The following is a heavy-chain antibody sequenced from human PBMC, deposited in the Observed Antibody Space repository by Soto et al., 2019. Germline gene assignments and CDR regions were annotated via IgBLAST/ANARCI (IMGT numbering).Heavy chain of an antibody. CDR1: GFTFSSYA. D-gene: IGHD3-9*01. CDR2: ISGSGGST. CDR3: AKARDVLRYFDWLLSLDY. Sequence: GGSLRLSCAASGFTFSSYAMSWVRQAPGKGLEWVSAISGSGGSTYYADSVKGRFTISRDNSKNTLYLQMNSLRAEDTAVYYCAKARDVLRYFDWLLSLDYWGQGTLVTVSS. V-gene: IGHV3-23*01. J-gene: IGHJ4*02.